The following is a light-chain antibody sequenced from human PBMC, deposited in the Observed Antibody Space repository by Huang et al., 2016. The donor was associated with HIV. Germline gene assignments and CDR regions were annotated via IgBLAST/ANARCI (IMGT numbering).Light chain of an antibody. Sequence: AIQLTQSPSSLSASVGDRVTITCRASQGISSALAWYQQKPGKAPKLVIYDASSLESGVPSRFSGSGSGTDFTLTISSLQPEDFATYYCQQFNNYLTFGQGTRLEIK. CDR1: QGISSA. V-gene: IGKV1D-13*01. J-gene: IGKJ5*01. CDR2: DAS. CDR3: QQFNNYLT.